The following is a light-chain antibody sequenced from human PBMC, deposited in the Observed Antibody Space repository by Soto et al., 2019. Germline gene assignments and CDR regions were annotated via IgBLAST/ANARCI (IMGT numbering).Light chain of an antibody. CDR1: SSDVGGYNY. CDR3: SSYTSGKTVV. V-gene: IGLV2-14*01. Sequence: QSVLTQPASVSGSPGQSITISCTGTSSDVGGYNYVSWYQHHPDKAPKLMIYEVSNRPSGVSNRFSGSKSGNTASLTISGLQAEDEADYDCSSYTSGKTVVFGGGTKLTVL. CDR2: EVS. J-gene: IGLJ3*02.